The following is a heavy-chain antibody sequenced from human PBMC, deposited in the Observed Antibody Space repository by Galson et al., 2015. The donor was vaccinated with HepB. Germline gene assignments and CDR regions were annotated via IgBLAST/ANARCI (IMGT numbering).Heavy chain of an antibody. CDR1: GFTFSSYA. CDR3: ASSEVVVAATAGAFDI. CDR2: ISGSGGST. J-gene: IGHJ3*02. D-gene: IGHD2-15*01. V-gene: IGHV3-23*01. Sequence: SLRLSCAASGFTFSSYAMSWVRQAPGKGLEWVSAISGSGGSTYYADSVKGRFTISRDNSKNTLYLQMNSLRAEDTAVYYCASSEVVVAATAGAFDIWGQGTMVTVSS.